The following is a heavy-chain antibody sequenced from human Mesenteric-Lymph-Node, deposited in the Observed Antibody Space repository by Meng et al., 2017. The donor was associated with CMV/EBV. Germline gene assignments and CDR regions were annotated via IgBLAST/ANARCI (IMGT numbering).Heavy chain of an antibody. J-gene: IGHJ1*01. D-gene: IGHD2-21*01. V-gene: IGHV3-23*01. CDR2: ISGDGDSS. Sequence: GESLKISCAASGFTFDDYGMSWVRQAPGKGLEWVSVISGDGDSSYYADSVKGRFTISRDNSKNTLYLQMSNLGAEDTALYYCAKDQRILQELFRGYFQHWGQGTLVTVSS. CDR3: AKDQRILQELFRGYFQH. CDR1: GFTFDDYG.